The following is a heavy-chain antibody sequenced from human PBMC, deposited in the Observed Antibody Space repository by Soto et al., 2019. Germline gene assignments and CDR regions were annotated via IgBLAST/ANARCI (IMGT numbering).Heavy chain of an antibody. CDR1: GGSISSYY. CDR2: IYYSGST. Sequence: SETLSLTCTVSGGSISSYYWSWIRQPPGKGLEWIGYIYYSGSTNYTPSLKSRVTISVDTSKNQFSLKLSSVTAADTAVYYCARGGFKIAVAGYFDYWGKGTLVTVSS. D-gene: IGHD6-19*01. CDR3: ARGGFKIAVAGYFDY. V-gene: IGHV4-59*01. J-gene: IGHJ4*02.